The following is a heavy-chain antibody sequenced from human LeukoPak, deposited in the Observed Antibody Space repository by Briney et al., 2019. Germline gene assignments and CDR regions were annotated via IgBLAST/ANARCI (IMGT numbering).Heavy chain of an antibody. D-gene: IGHD3-10*01. CDR1: GFTFSSYA. Sequence: GGSLRLSCAASGFTFSSYAMHWVRQAPGKGLEWVAVISYDGSNKYYADSVKGRFTISRDNSKNTLYLQMNCLRAEDTAVYYCARVPRSGPDYWGQGTLVTVSS. CDR2: ISYDGSNK. V-gene: IGHV3-30-3*01. CDR3: ARVPRSGPDY. J-gene: IGHJ4*02.